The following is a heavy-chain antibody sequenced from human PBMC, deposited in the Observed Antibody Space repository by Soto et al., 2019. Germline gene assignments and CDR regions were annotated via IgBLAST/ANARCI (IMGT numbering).Heavy chain of an antibody. D-gene: IGHD5-12*01. CDR3: ARGYAYYGMDV. Sequence: SLKISWPASGFTFSSYWVSWIRQAPGKGLEWVANIKRDGSEKYFVDSVKGRFTIFRDNARNSLYLQMNNLRAEDTAVYYCARGYAYYGMDVWGQGTTVTVSS. CDR2: IKRDGSEK. J-gene: IGHJ6*02. CDR1: GFTFSSYW. V-gene: IGHV3-7*01.